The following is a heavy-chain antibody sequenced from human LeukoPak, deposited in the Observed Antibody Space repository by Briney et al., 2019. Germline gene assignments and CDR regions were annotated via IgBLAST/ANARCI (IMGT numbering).Heavy chain of an antibody. CDR3: ARRWLSDAFDI. CDR2: IYYSGST. V-gene: IGHV4-59*08. D-gene: IGHD3-22*01. J-gene: IGHJ3*02. CDR1: GGSISSYY. Sequence: PSETLSLTCTVSGGSISSYYWRWIRQPPGKGLEWIGYIYYSGSTNYNPSLKRRVPISVHTSKNQFSLKLISFTAADTAVYYWARRWLSDAFDIWGQGTMVTVSS.